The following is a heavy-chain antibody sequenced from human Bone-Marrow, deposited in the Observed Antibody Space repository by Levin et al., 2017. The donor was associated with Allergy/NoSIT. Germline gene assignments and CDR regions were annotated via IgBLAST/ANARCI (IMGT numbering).Heavy chain of an antibody. Sequence: SGPTLVKPTQTLTLTCTFSGFSLSSSGVSVGWIRQPPGKALEWLALIYGDDDKRYNPPLKNRLTITKDTSKDEVVLTMTNMGPLDTATYYCANRQITFSDFWPAFGIWGQGTMVTVSS. J-gene: IGHJ3*02. CDR2: IYGDDDK. D-gene: IGHD3-3*01. CDR1: GFSLSSSGVS. CDR3: ANRQITFSDFWPAFGI. V-gene: IGHV2-5*02.